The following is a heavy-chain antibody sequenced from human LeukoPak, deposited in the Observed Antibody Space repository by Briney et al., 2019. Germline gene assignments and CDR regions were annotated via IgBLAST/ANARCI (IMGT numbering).Heavy chain of an antibody. CDR1: GFTFSSYV. Sequence: GGSLRLSCAASGFTFSSYVMSWVRQAPGKGLEWASAISGSGGTTYYADSVKGRFTISRDNSKNTLDLQMNGLRAEDTAVYYCAKLSGYSSGWEPDWGQGTLVTVSS. CDR2: ISGSGGTT. J-gene: IGHJ4*02. CDR3: AKLSGYSSGWEPD. V-gene: IGHV3-23*01. D-gene: IGHD6-19*01.